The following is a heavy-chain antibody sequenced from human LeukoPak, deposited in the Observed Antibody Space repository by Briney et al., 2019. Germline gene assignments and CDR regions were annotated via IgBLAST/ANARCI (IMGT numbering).Heavy chain of an antibody. CDR3: AKDRGSGSYKFSDLDY. Sequence: GGSLRLSCAASGFTFDDYAMRWVRQAPGKGLEWVSGISWNSGSIGYADSVKGRFTISRDNAKNSLYLQMNSLRAEDTALYYCAKDRGSGSYKFSDLDYWGQGTLVTVSS. CDR1: GFTFDDYA. V-gene: IGHV3-9*01. J-gene: IGHJ4*02. D-gene: IGHD3-10*01. CDR2: ISWNSGSI.